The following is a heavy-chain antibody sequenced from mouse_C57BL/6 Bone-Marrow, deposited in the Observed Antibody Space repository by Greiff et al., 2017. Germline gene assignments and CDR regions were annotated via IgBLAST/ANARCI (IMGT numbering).Heavy chain of an antibody. Sequence: ESGPGLVKPSQSLSLTCSVTGYSITSGYYWNWIRQFPGNKLERMGYISYDGSNNYNPSLKNRIPITRDTYKNQFFLKLNSVTTEETATYYCARFIGDYWGQGTTLTVSS. J-gene: IGHJ2*01. D-gene: IGHD1-1*01. V-gene: IGHV3-6*01. CDR3: ARFIGDY. CDR1: GYSITSGYY. CDR2: ISYDGSN.